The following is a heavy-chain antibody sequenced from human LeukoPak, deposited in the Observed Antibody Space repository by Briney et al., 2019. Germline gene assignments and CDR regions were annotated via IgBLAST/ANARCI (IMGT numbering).Heavy chain of an antibody. J-gene: IGHJ4*02. V-gene: IGHV1-46*01. Sequence: GASVKVSCKVSGYTLTELSMHWVRQAPGQGLEWMGIINPSGGSTSYAQKFQGRVTMTRDTSTSTVYMELSSLRSEDTAVYYCAREGISGSYLDYWGQGTLVTVSS. CDR3: AREGISGSYLDY. D-gene: IGHD1-26*01. CDR1: GYTLTELS. CDR2: INPSGGST.